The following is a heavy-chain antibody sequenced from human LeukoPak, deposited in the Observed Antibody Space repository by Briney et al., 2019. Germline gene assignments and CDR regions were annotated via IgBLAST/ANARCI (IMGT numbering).Heavy chain of an antibody. V-gene: IGHV3-9*01. CDR3: AKGASSGWSPYFDY. CDR2: ISWNSGSI. CDR1: GFTFDDYA. J-gene: IGHJ4*02. D-gene: IGHD6-19*01. Sequence: GGSLRLSCAASGFTFDDYAMHWVRQAPGKGLEWVSGISWNSGSIGYADSVKGRFTISRDNAKNSLYLQMNSLRAEDTALCYCAKGASSGWSPYFDYWGQGTLVTVSS.